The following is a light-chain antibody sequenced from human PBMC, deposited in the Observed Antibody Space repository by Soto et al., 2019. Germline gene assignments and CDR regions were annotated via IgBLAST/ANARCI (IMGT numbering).Light chain of an antibody. V-gene: IGLV4-69*01. CDR3: QNWSTYIRV. Sequence: QPVLTQPPSASASLGASVKLTCTLSSGHNSYASAWHQQQPEKGPRYLMKLNRDGSHSKGDGIPERFSAPRSVAERDLTISTLQSEDEAVYDWQNWSTYIRVFGGRTQLTAL. CDR2: LNRDGSH. CDR1: SGHNSYA. J-gene: IGLJ3*02.